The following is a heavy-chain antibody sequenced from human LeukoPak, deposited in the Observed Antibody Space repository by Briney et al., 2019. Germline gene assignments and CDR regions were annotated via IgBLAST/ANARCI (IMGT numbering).Heavy chain of an antibody. CDR3: ARVGTMVRGVIITGSHLRY. V-gene: IGHV1-46*01. Sequence: ASVKVSCKASGYTFTSYYIHWVRQAPGQGLEWMGRINPSDGSTSYPQKFQGRVTMSRDMSTSTVYMELSSLRSEDTAVYYCARVGTMVRGVIITGSHLRYWGQGTLVTVSS. D-gene: IGHD3-10*01. CDR2: INPSDGST. CDR1: GYTFTSYY. J-gene: IGHJ4*02.